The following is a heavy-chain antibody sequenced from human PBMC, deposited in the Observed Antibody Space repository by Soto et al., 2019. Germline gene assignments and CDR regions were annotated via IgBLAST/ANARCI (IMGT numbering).Heavy chain of an antibody. Sequence: ASVKVSCKVSGYTLTELSMHWVRQAPGKGLEWMGGFDPGDGETIYAQKFQGRVTMTEDTSTDTAYMELSSLRSEDTAVYYCATDLGYGRVSAFDIWGQGTMVTVSS. CDR3: ATDLGYGRVSAFDI. CDR2: FDPGDGET. CDR1: GYTLTELS. J-gene: IGHJ3*02. V-gene: IGHV1-24*01. D-gene: IGHD5-18*01.